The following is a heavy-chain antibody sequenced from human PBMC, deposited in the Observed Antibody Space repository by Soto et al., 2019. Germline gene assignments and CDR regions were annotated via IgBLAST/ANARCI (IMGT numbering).Heavy chain of an antibody. J-gene: IGHJ4*02. CDR2: ISPKSVGT. Sequence: ASVKVSCKASGYNFIDYYMHWVRQAHGQGFEWMGRISPKSVGTNYAQKVEGRVTMTWDTSLNTAYMELTSLISEDTAVYYCARPPGYISDWYYFDLWGQGTLVTVSS. CDR3: ARPPGYISDWYYFDL. CDR1: GYNFIDYY. D-gene: IGHD3-9*01. V-gene: IGHV1-2*02.